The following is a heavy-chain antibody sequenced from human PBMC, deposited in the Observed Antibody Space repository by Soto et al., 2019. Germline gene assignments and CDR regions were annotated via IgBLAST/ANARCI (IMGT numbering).Heavy chain of an antibody. J-gene: IGHJ4*02. V-gene: IGHV1-69*13. CDR1: GGTFSSYA. D-gene: IGHD5-18*01. CDR3: ARVRDNTAMVCLDY. CDR2: IIPIFGTA. Sequence: GASVKVSCKASGGTFSSYAISWVRQAPGQGLEWMGGIIPIFGTANYAQKFQGRVTITADESTSTAYMELSSLRSEDTAVYYCARVRDNTAMVCLDYWGQGTLVTVSS.